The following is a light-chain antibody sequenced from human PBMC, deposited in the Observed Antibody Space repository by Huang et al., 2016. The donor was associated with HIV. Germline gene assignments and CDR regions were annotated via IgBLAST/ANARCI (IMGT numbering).Light chain of an antibody. V-gene: IGKV3-20*01. J-gene: IGKJ3*01. Sequence: EIVLTQSPGTLSLSPGERATLSCRASQSVISNYLAWYLHKPGQAPTLLIYCASSRSTDLPDRFSGSGSGTDFTLSISRLGPEDFAVYYCHQYGSPPFTFGPGTKVDIK. CDR3: HQYGSPPFT. CDR1: QSVISNY. CDR2: CAS.